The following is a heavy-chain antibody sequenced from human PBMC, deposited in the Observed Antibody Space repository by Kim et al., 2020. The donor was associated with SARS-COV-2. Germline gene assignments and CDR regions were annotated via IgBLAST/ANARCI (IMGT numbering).Heavy chain of an antibody. J-gene: IGHJ6*02. CDR2: ISSSSSYI. D-gene: IGHD3-22*01. Sequence: GGSLRLSCAASGFTFSSYSMNWVRQAPGKGLEWVSSISSSSSYIYYAYSVKGRFTISRDNAKNSLYLQMNSLRAEDTAVYYCARLYDSSGYYYYYGMDVWGEETTVTVSS. CDR3: ARLYDSSGYYYYYGMDV. CDR1: GFTFSSYS. V-gene: IGHV3-21*01.